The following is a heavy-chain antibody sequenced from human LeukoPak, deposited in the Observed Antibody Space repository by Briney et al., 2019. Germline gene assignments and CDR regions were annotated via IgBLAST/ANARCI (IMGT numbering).Heavy chain of an antibody. D-gene: IGHD3-10*01. V-gene: IGHV1-18*01. J-gene: IGHJ3*02. Sequence: GASVKVSCKASGYTFTSYGISWVRQAPGQGLEWMGWIRAYNGNTNYAQKLQGRVTMTDDTSTDTAYMELSSLRSEDTAVYYCATGGVYGSGSYYTPDAFDIWGQGTMVTVSS. CDR1: GYTFTSYG. CDR3: ATGGVYGSGSYYTPDAFDI. CDR2: IRAYNGNT.